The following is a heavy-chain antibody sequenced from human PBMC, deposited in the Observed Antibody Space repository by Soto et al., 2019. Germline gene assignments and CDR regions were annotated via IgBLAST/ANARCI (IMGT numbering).Heavy chain of an antibody. V-gene: IGHV4-59*08. J-gene: IGHJ6*02. D-gene: IGHD3-10*01. CDR1: GGSISSYY. CDR3: ARYPFFYGSGSYYNSPDYYYGMDV. CDR2: IYYSGST. Sequence: SETLSLTCTVAGGSISSYYWSWIRQPPGKGLEWNGYIYYSGSTNYNPSLKSRVTISVDTSKNQFSLKLISVTAADTAVYYCARYPFFYGSGSYYNSPDYYYGMDVWGQGTTVTSP.